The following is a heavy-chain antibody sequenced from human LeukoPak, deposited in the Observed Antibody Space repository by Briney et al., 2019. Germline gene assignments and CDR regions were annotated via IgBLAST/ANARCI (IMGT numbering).Heavy chain of an antibody. CDR3: AKIGPGDAFDI. Sequence: GRSLRLYCAASGFTFDDYAMHWVRQAPGKGLEWVSGISWNSGSIGYADSVKGRFAISRDNAKNSLYLQMNSLRAEDTALYYCAKIGPGDAFDIWGQGTMVTVSS. CDR1: GFTFDDYA. J-gene: IGHJ3*02. V-gene: IGHV3-9*01. CDR2: ISWNSGSI.